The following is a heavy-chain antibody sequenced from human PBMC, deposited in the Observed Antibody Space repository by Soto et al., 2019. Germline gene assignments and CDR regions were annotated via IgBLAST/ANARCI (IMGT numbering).Heavy chain of an antibody. Sequence: GGSLRLSCAASGFTFSSYGMHWVRQAPGKGLEWVAVISYDGSNKYYADSVKGRLTIYRDNSKNTLYLQMNSLRAEDTAVYYGAKETCTNGVCYGRYYYYYMDVWGKGTTVTVSS. CDR1: GFTFSSYG. D-gene: IGHD2-8*01. CDR3: AKETCTNGVCYGRYYYYYMDV. V-gene: IGHV3-30*18. CDR2: ISYDGSNK. J-gene: IGHJ6*03.